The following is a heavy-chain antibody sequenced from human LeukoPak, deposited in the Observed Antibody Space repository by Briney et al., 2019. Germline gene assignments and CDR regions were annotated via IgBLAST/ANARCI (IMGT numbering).Heavy chain of an antibody. CDR2: ILPGGKES. CDR3: MAAHGY. D-gene: IGHD5-24*01. V-gene: IGHV3-7*01. CDR1: GYSFSTNM. J-gene: IGHJ4*02. Sequence: GGSLRLSCVVSGYSFSTNMMTWVRQAPGKGLEWVATILPGGKESYRVESVKGRFTVPRDNPKNSLFLQMNSLRVDDTAVYYCMAAHGYWGQGTLVTVSS.